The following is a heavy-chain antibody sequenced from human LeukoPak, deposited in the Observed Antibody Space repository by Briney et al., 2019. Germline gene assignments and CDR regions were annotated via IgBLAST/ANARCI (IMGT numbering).Heavy chain of an antibody. CDR3: ARDWDTIAAADSYYYYYMDV. V-gene: IGHV1-18*01. Sequence: ASVKVSCKASGYTLSNYDISWVRQAPGQGLEWMGWISVYNGNTNYAQKFQGRVTMTTDTSTSTAYMELRSLRSEDTAVYYCARDWDTIAAADSYYYYYMDVWGKGTTVTVSS. CDR2: ISVYNGNT. CDR1: GYTLSNYD. D-gene: IGHD6-13*01. J-gene: IGHJ6*03.